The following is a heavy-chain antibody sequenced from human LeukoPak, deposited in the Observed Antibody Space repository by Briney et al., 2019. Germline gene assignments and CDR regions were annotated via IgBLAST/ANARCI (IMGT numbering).Heavy chain of an antibody. D-gene: IGHD3-10*01. CDR3: ARNRGYDAFDI. CDR1: GGTFSSYA. CDR2: IIPILDIT. V-gene: IGHV1-69*04. Sequence: GASVKVSCKASGGTFSSYAINWVRQAPGQGLEWMGRIIPILDITNYAQKFQGRVTIIADKSTSTAYMELRSLRSEDTALCYCARNRGYDAFDIWGQGTMVTVSS. J-gene: IGHJ3*02.